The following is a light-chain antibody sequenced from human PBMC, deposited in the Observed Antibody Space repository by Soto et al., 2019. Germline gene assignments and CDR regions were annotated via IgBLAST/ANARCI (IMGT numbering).Light chain of an antibody. CDR3: SAYAGSSNV. CDR1: SCDVGGYNS. Sequence: QSALTQPASVSGSPGQSITISCTGTSCDVGGYNSVSWYQQHPGKAPKLMIYEVNKRPSGVPDRFSGSKSGNTASLTVSGLQAEDEADYYCSAYAGSSNVFGTGTKLTVL. J-gene: IGLJ1*01. CDR2: EVN. V-gene: IGLV2-8*01.